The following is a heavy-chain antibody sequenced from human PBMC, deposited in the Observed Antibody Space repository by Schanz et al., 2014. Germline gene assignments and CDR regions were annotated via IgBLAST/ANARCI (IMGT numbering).Heavy chain of an antibody. Sequence: EVQLVESGGGLVRPGDSLRLSCAASGFTFSSYNINWVRQAPGKGLEYISSISPSSSYIYYADSVKGRFTISRDNAKNSVYLQMHSLRAEDTALYYCARDRDAGGYDSWGQGTLVTVSS. CDR2: ISPSSSYI. CDR3: ARDRDAGGYDS. D-gene: IGHD2-8*02. V-gene: IGHV3-21*02. CDR1: GFTFSSYN. J-gene: IGHJ5*01.